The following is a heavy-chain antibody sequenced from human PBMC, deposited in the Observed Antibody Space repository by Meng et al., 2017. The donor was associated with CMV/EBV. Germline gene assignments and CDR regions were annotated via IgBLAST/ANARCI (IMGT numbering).Heavy chain of an antibody. CDR1: FTFRSDS. CDR3: AREYYDFWSGYHNWFDP. D-gene: IGHD3-3*01. J-gene: IGHJ5*02. Sequence: FTFRSDSMNWVGQAPGKGLEWVAVISYDGSNEYYADSVKGRFTISRDNSKNTLYLQMNSLRAEDTAVYYCAREYYDFWSGYHNWFDPWGQGTLVTVSS. V-gene: IGHV3-30*19. CDR2: ISYDGSNE.